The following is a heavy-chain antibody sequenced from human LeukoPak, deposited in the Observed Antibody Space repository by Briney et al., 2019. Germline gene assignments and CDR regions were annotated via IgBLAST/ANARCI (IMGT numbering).Heavy chain of an antibody. CDR2: ITNGDSPM. Sequence: PGGSLRLSCAASGFTFTDYYMTWIRQAPGKGPEWVSYITNGDSPMYYADSVKGRFTISRDNAKNALYLQMNSLRAEDTAVYYCARTRGPCSGGRCYLYYFDYWGQGTLVTVSS. D-gene: IGHD2-15*01. CDR3: ARTRGPCSGGRCYLYYFDY. J-gene: IGHJ4*02. V-gene: IGHV3-11*01. CDR1: GFTFTDYY.